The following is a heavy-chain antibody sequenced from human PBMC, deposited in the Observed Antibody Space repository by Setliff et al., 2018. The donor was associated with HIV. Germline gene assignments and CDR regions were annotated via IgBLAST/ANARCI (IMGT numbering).Heavy chain of an antibody. CDR2: IYYSGST. V-gene: IGHV4-39*01. CDR3: AGTAVSGPFPRGNY. J-gene: IGHJ4*02. CDR1: GGSISSSSYY. D-gene: IGHD6-19*01. Sequence: PSETLSLTCTVSGGSISSSSYYWGWIRLPPGKGLESIGNIYYSGSTYYNPSLKSRVTISVDTSKNQFSLELSSVTAADTAVYYCAGTAVSGPFPRGNYWGQGTLVTAPQ.